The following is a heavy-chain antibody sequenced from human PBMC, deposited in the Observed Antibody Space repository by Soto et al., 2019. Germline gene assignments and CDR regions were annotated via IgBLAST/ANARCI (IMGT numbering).Heavy chain of an antibody. V-gene: IGHV3-23*01. CDR3: ANGGNSMVRGVTPFGY. J-gene: IGHJ4*02. CDR1: GFTFSSYA. CDR2: ISGSGGST. D-gene: IGHD3-10*01. Sequence: GGSLRLSCAASGFTFSSYAMSWVRQAPGKGLEWVSAISGSGGSTYYADSVKGRFTISRDNSKNTLYLQMNSLRAEDTAVYYCANGGNSMVRGVTPFGYWGQGTLVTVSS.